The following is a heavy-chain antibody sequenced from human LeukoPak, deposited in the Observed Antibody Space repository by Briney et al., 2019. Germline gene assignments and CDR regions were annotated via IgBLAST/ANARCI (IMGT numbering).Heavy chain of an antibody. Sequence: SETLSLTCTVSGGSISSYSWSWIRQPPGKGLEWIGSIYYSGRTNYNPSLRRRVTISVGMSKNQLSLKLSSVTAADTAVYYCAKGGAPYYYDSSGYWGQGTLVTVSS. CDR1: GGSISSYS. CDR2: IYYSGRT. J-gene: IGHJ4*02. V-gene: IGHV4-59*01. D-gene: IGHD3-22*01. CDR3: AKGGAPYYYDSSGY.